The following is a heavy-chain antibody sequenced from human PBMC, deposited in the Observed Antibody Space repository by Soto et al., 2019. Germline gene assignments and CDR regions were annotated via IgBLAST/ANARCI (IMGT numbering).Heavy chain of an antibody. V-gene: IGHV3-30*03. Sequence: QVQLVESGGGVVQPGRSLRLSCAVSGFTVSTYGMHWVRQAPGKGLEWVAVISRDGGTKYYADSVKGRFTISRDNSRNTLFLEMNSLRRGDMAVYYCTGEVASGYWGQGTLVTVSS. J-gene: IGHJ4*02. CDR3: TGEVASGY. CDR2: ISRDGGTK. CDR1: GFTVSTYG. D-gene: IGHD2-8*02.